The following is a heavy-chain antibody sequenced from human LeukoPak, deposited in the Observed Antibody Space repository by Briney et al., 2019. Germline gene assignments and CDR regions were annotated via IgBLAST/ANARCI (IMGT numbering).Heavy chain of an antibody. CDR3: ARDLPRENSCAYGFWFDP. CDR1: GVSISTYY. CDR2: MYIGGTR. V-gene: IGHV4-4*07. Sequence: PSETLSLTCSVSGVSISTYYWTWIRQPAGKGLEWIGRMYIGGTRNYNPSLKSRVTMSIDTSKNQFSLKLSSVTAADTAVYYCARDLPRENSCAYGFWFDPWGQGTLVTVSS. D-gene: IGHD3-16*01. J-gene: IGHJ5*02.